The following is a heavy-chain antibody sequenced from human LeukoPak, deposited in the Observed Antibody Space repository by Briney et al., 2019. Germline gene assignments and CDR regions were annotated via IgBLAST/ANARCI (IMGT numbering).Heavy chain of an antibody. CDR2: IIPIFGTA. CDR3: AVMGPPSG. Sequence: ASVKVSCKASGYTFTGYYMHWVRQAPGQGLEWMGGIIPIFGTANYAQKFQGRVTITADESTSTAYMELSSLRSEDTAVYYCAVMGPPSGWGQGTLVTVSS. D-gene: IGHD1-26*01. V-gene: IGHV1-69*13. J-gene: IGHJ4*02. CDR1: GYTFTGYY.